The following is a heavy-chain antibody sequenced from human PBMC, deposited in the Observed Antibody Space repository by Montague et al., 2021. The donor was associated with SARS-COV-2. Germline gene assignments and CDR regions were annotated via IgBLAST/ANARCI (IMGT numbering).Heavy chain of an antibody. CDR1: GGSISNGDYF. V-gene: IGHV4-31*03. CDR3: ASASCGGDCYVFDI. CDR2: IYNSGAT. D-gene: IGHD2-21*02. J-gene: IGHJ3*02. Sequence: TLSLTCTVSGGSISNGDYFWNWIRRLPGKGLEWIGYIYNSGATYYNPSLKSRVAISVDTSKNHFSLNLNSLTAADTAIYYCASASCGGDCYVFDIWGRGTMVTVSS.